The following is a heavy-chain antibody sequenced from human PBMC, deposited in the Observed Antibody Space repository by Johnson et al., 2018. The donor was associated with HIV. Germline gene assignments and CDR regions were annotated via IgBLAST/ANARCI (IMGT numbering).Heavy chain of an antibody. V-gene: IGHV3-30*04. CDR2: ISYDGSNK. CDR1: GFTFSSYA. CDR3: ARDLPGIYDAFDL. J-gene: IGHJ3*01. D-gene: IGHD1-26*01. Sequence: QVQLVESGGGVVQPGRSLRLSCAASGFTFSSYAMHWVRQAPGKGLEWVAVISYDGSNKYYADSVKGRFTISRDNSKNILYLQMHSLRTEDTAYYYCARDLPGIYDAFDLWGQGTKVTISS.